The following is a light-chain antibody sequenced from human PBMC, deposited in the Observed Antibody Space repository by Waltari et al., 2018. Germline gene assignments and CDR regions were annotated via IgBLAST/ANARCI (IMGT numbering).Light chain of an antibody. CDR1: QSLLYSSNNKNY. Sequence: DIVMTQSPDSLAVSLGERASINCKSSQSLLYSSNNKNYLAWYQQKPGQPPKLLIYWASSRESGVPDRFSGSGSGTDFTLTISSLQAEDGAIYYCQQYYSTPLTFGGGTTVEI. CDR2: WAS. J-gene: IGKJ4*01. V-gene: IGKV4-1*01. CDR3: QQYYSTPLT.